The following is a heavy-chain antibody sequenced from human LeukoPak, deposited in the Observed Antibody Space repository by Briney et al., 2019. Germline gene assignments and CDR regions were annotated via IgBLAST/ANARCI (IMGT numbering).Heavy chain of an antibody. CDR2: IYPVDSDT. CDR1: GYSFTTYW. D-gene: IGHD3-9*01. V-gene: IGHV5-51*01. CDR3: ARRLDIWDAFDI. Sequence: GESLKISCKGSGYSFTTYWIGWVRQMPGKGLEWVGIIYPVDSDTRYGPSFQGQVTISADKSITTAYLQWSSLKASDTAMYYCARRLDIWDAFDIWGQGTMITVSS. J-gene: IGHJ3*02.